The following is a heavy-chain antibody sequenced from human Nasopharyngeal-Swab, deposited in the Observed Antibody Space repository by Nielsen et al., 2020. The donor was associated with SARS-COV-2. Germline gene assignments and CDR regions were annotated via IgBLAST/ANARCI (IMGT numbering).Heavy chain of an antibody. CDR1: GFTFSDYP. J-gene: IGHJ4*02. V-gene: IGHV3-30*04. D-gene: IGHD5-12*01. CDR3: ARDRGYSGYIIDY. Sequence: GGSLRLSCAASGFTFSDYPMYWLRQAPGQGLEWVAVITYVGRHAAYADPVRGRFTISRDNSNNTLYLQMNSLRADDTAVYYCARDRGYSGYIIDYWGQGTLVTVSS. CDR2: ITYVGRHA.